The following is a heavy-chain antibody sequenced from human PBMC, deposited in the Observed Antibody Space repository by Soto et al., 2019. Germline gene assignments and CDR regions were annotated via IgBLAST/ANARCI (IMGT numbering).Heavy chain of an antibody. V-gene: IGHV4-34*01. CDR3: ASWVSKVSSYSYMYV. J-gene: IGHJ6*03. CDR2: INHSGST. D-gene: IGHD2-8*01. Sequence: SETLSLTCAVYGGSFSGYYWSWIRQPPGKGLEWIGEINHSGSTNYNPSLKSRVTISVDTSKNQFSLKLSSVTAADTAVYYCASWVSKVSSYSYMYVWGKGNTVPVS. CDR1: GGSFSGYY.